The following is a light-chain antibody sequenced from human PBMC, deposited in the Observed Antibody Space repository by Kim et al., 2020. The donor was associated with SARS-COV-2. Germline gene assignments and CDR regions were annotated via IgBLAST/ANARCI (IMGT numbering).Light chain of an antibody. CDR1: QSLLHSNGYNY. V-gene: IGKV2-28*01. CDR3: MQALQTPIT. Sequence: DIVMTQSPLSLPVTPGEPASISCRSSQSLLHSNGYNYLDWYLQKPGQSPQLLIYLGSNRASGVPDRFSGSGSGTDFTLKISRVEAEDVGVYYCMQALQTPITFGQETRLKIK. CDR2: LGS. J-gene: IGKJ5*01.